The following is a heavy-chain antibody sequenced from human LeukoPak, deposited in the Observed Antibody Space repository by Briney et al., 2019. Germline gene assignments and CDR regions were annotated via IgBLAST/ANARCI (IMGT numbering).Heavy chain of an antibody. D-gene: IGHD4-23*01. V-gene: IGHV4-4*02. J-gene: IGHJ4*02. CDR3: AREGGGARAYFHY. Sequence: SGTLSLTCAVSAGSISSSNWWSWVRQPPGKGLEWIGEIYHSGSTNYNPSLKSRVTISVDTSKNQFSLKLSSVTAADTAVYYCAREGGGARAYFHYWGQGTLVTVSS. CDR1: AGSISSSNW. CDR2: IYHSGST.